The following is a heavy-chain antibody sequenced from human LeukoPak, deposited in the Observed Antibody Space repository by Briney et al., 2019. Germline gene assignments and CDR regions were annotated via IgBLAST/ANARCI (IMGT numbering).Heavy chain of an antibody. J-gene: IGHJ6*02. Sequence: SETLSLTCAVYGGSFSGYYWSWIRQPPGKGLEWIGEINHSGSTNYNPSLKSRVTISVDTSKNQFSLKLSSVTAADTAVYYCAREILYYDFWSGYYTGVSYYYYGMDVWGQGTTVTVSS. D-gene: IGHD3-3*01. CDR3: AREILYYDFWSGYYTGVSYYYYGMDV. CDR2: INHSGST. V-gene: IGHV4-34*01. CDR1: GGSFSGYY.